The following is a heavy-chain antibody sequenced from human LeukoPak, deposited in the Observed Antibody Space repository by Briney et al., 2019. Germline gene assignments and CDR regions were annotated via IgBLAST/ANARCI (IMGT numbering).Heavy chain of an antibody. V-gene: IGHV3-23*01. Sequence: GGSLRLSCAASGFNFGSYSMTWVRQAPGKGLEWGSVMSADSATTFYADSVKGRFTISRDNTKNTLFLQMSSLRAEDTALYYCARKSASGNYPLDYWGQGTLVTVSS. CDR2: MSADSATT. J-gene: IGHJ4*02. CDR3: ARKSASGNYPLDY. CDR1: GFNFGSYS. D-gene: IGHD3-10*01.